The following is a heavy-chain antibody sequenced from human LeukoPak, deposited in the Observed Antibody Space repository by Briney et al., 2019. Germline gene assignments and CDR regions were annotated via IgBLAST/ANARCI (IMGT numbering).Heavy chain of an antibody. D-gene: IGHD3-22*01. J-gene: IGHJ4*02. V-gene: IGHV3-11*01. CDR2: ISSSGSTI. CDR3: ARDPDYYDSIDY. Sequence: GGSLRLSCAASGFTFSDYYMSWIRQAPGKGLEWVSYISSSGSTIYYADSVKGRFTISRDSAKNSLYLQMNSLRAEDTAVYYCARDPDYYDSIDYWGQGTLVTVSS. CDR1: GFTFSDYY.